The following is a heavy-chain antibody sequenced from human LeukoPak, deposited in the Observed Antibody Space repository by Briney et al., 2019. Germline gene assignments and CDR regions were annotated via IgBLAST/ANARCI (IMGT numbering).Heavy chain of an antibody. CDR3: AKGSIAVPGTHEY. V-gene: IGHV3-23*01. J-gene: IGHJ4*02. Sequence: GSLRLSCAASGFTFSSYAMNWVRQAPGKGLEWVSAISGSGGSTYYADSVKGRFTISRDNSKNTLYLQMNSLRAEDTAVYYCAKGSIAVPGTHEYWGQGTLVTVSS. CDR1: GFTFSSYA. CDR2: ISGSGGST. D-gene: IGHD6-19*01.